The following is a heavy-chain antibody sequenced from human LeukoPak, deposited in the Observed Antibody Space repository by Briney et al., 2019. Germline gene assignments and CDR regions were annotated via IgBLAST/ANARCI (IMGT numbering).Heavy chain of an antibody. V-gene: IGHV3-64D*06. D-gene: IGHD3-22*01. CDR2: ISRNGGRT. CDR1: GFTFSTYA. Sequence: PGGSLRLSCSASGFTFSTYAMHWVRQAPGKGLEYVSAISRNGGRTYYADSVKGRFTISRDNSKNTLYLQMSSLRAEDTAVYYCARDHRLYYYDSSGCGYWGQGTLVTVSS. J-gene: IGHJ4*02. CDR3: ARDHRLYYYDSSGCGY.